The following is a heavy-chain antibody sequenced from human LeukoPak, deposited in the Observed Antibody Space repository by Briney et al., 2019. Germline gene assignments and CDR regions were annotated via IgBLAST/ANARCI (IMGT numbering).Heavy chain of an antibody. Sequence: SQTLSLTCAISGESVSSNSVTWNWIRQSPSRGLEWLGRTYYRSTWYNDYAVSVRGRITVNPDTSKNQFSLHLNSVTPEDTAVYYCARRLTQYDCFDPWGQGILVTVSS. CDR2: TYYRSTWYN. CDR1: GESVSSNSVT. CDR3: ARRLTQYDCFDP. V-gene: IGHV6-1*01. D-gene: IGHD2-2*01. J-gene: IGHJ5*02.